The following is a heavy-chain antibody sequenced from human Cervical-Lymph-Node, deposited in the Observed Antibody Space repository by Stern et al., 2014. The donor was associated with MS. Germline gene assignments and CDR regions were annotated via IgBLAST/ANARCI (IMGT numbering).Heavy chain of an antibody. V-gene: IGHV2-5*02. CDR1: GFSLSTSGVG. D-gene: IGHD6-19*01. CDR2: LYWDDDK. J-gene: IGHJ3*02. Sequence: ESGPTLVKPTQTLTLTCTFSGFSLSTSGVGVGWIRQPPGKALEWVALLYWDDDKRYSPSLKSRLTITKDTSKNHVVLTMTNMDPVDTATYYCAHRPPRRIAVADDAFDIWGQGTMVTVSS. CDR3: AHRPPRRIAVADDAFDI.